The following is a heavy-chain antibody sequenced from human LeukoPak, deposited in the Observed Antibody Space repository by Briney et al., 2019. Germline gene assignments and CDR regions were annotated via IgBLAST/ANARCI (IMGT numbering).Heavy chain of an antibody. J-gene: IGHJ4*02. CDR1: ARSFSGYY. Sequence: SQTLSLTXAVYARSFSGYYWSWISQPPGEGLEWNGAINPSGSTSYHPYLESPVTISVNTSKNQFSLKLSSVTAADTAVYYSARGPPGRWRHTLPYYFDYWGQGTLVTVSS. CDR3: ARGPPGRWRHTLPYYFDY. CDR2: INPSGST. D-gene: IGHD2-21*02. V-gene: IGHV4-34*01.